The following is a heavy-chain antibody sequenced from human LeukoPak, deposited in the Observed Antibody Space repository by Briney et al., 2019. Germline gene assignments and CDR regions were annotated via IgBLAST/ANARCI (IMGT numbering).Heavy chain of an antibody. CDR1: GYSISSGYY. J-gene: IGHJ4*02. D-gene: IGHD4-11*01. CDR2: IYHSGST. Sequence: SETLSLTCAVSGYSISSGYYWGWIRQPPGKGLEWIGSIYHSGSTYYNPPLKSRVTISVDTSKNQFSLKLSSVTAADTAVYYCARPQANSNYPYDYWGQGTLVTVSS. CDR3: ARPQANSNYPYDY. V-gene: IGHV4-38-2*01.